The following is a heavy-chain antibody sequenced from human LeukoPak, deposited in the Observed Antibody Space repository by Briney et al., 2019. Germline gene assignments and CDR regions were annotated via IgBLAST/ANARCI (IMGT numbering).Heavy chain of an antibody. Sequence: SVKVSCKASGGTFSSYAISWVRQAPGQGLEWMRGIIPIFGTANYAQKFQGRVTITTDESTSTAYMELSSLRSEDTAVYYCAGVQIAAAGTGYMDVWGKGTTVTVSS. CDR3: AGVQIAAAGTGYMDV. J-gene: IGHJ6*03. CDR1: GGTFSSYA. D-gene: IGHD6-13*01. V-gene: IGHV1-69*05. CDR2: IIPIFGTA.